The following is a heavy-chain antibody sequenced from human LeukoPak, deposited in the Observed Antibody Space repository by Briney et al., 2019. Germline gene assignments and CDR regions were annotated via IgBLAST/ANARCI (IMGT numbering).Heavy chain of an antibody. J-gene: IGHJ4*02. CDR2: TRNKANSYTT. Sequence: GRCLRLSCAASGFTFSDHYMDWVRQAPGKGLEWVGRTRNKANSYTTEYAASVKGRFTISRDDSKNSLYLQMNSLKTEDTAVYYCARASEGTYYPYFDYWGQGTLVTVS. CDR1: GFTFSDHY. CDR3: ARASEGTYYPYFDY. V-gene: IGHV3-72*01. D-gene: IGHD1-26*01.